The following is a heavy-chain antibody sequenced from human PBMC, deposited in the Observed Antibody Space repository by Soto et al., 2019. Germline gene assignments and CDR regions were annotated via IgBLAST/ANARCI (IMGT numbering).Heavy chain of an antibody. Sequence: PGESLKISCKGSGYSFANYWIGWVRQMPGKGLEWMGIIYPGDSDTRYSPSFQGQVTISADKSISTAYLQWSSLKASDTAMYYCARTSAGGKYYYGMDVWGQGTTVTVSS. J-gene: IGHJ6*02. CDR1: GYSFANYW. V-gene: IGHV5-51*01. CDR2: IYPGDSDT. D-gene: IGHD6-13*01. CDR3: ARTSAGGKYYYGMDV.